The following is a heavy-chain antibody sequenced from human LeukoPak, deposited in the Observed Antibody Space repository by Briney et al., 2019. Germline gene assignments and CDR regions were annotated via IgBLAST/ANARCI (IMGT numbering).Heavy chain of an antibody. CDR1: GFTFSSYE. V-gene: IGHV3-48*03. CDR2: ISSSVSTI. CDR3: AELGITMIGGV. D-gene: IGHD3-10*02. J-gene: IGHJ6*04. Sequence: GGSLRLSCAASGFTFSSYEMNWVRQAPGKGLEWVSYISSSVSTIYYADSVKGRFTISRDNAKNSLYLQMNSLRAEDTAVYYCAELGITMIGGVWGKGTTVTISS.